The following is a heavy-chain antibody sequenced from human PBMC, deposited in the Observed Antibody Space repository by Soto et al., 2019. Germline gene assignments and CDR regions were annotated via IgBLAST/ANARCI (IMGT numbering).Heavy chain of an antibody. Sequence: AASVKVSCKTSGYTFTSLAINWVRQATGQGLEWLGWMSPNSGNTAYAQKFQGRVTMTRDTSMSTVYMELSSLTSEDTAVYYCARGIEAGFDYWGQGTRVTVSS. D-gene: IGHD6-13*01. V-gene: IGHV1-8*01. CDR3: ARGIEAGFDY. J-gene: IGHJ4*02. CDR1: GYTFTSLA. CDR2: MSPNSGNT.